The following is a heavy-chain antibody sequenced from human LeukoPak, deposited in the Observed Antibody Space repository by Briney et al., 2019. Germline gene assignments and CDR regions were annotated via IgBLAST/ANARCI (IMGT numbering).Heavy chain of an antibody. V-gene: IGHV1-8*02. Sequence: GASVKVSCKASGYTFTSYDINWVRQATGQGLEWMGWFNPNSNSAGYAQNFQGRVTITGDTSMTTAYMELTSLRSDDTAVYYCARESVARGSWGDYWGQGTLVTVSS. CDR3: ARESVARGSWGDY. CDR1: GYTFTSYD. J-gene: IGHJ4*02. CDR2: FNPNSNSA. D-gene: IGHD5-12*01.